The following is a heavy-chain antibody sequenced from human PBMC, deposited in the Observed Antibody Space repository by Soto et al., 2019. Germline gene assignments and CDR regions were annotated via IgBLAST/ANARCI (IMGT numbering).Heavy chain of an antibody. CDR2: ISYDGSNK. Sequence: GGSLRLSCAASGFTFSSYAMHWVRQAPGKGLEWVAVISYDGSNKYYADSVKGRFTISRDNSKNTLYLQMNSLRAEDTAVYYCARDHKQWLPSTGGYWGQGTLVTVSS. D-gene: IGHD6-19*01. CDR3: ARDHKQWLPSTGGY. J-gene: IGHJ4*02. CDR1: GFTFSSYA. V-gene: IGHV3-30-3*01.